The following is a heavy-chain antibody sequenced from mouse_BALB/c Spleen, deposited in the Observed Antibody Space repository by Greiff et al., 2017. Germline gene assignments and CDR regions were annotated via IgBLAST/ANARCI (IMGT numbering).Heavy chain of an antibody. V-gene: IGHV2-9*02. Sequence: VKLQESGPGLVAPSQSLSITCTVSGFSLTSYGVHWVRQPPGKGLEWLGVVWAGGSTNYNSALMSRLSISKDNSKSQVFLKMNSLQTDDTAMYYCARDGYYGYAWFAYWGQGTLVTVSA. CDR1: GFSLTSYG. CDR3: ARDGYYGYAWFAY. CDR2: VWAGGST. D-gene: IGHD1-2*01. J-gene: IGHJ3*01.